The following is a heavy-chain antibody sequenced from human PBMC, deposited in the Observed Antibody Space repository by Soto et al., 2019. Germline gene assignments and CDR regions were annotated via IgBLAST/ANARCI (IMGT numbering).Heavy chain of an antibody. D-gene: IGHD6-13*01. V-gene: IGHV1-18*04. CDR1: GYTFTSYG. Sequence: QVQLVQSGAEVKKPGASVKVSCKSSGYTFTSYGISWVRQAPGQGLEWMGWISAYNGNTNYAQKLQCRVTMTTDTSTSTAYMELRSMRSDYTAVYYCARYPYSRSWYGGLAFDYWGQGTLVTVS. CDR2: ISAYNGNT. CDR3: ARYPYSRSWYGGLAFDY. J-gene: IGHJ4*02.